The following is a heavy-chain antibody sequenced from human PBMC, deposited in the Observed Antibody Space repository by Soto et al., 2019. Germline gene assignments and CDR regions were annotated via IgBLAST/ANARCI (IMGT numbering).Heavy chain of an antibody. Sequence: PGGSLRLSCAASGFTFDDYAMHWVRQAPGKGLEWVSGISWNSGSIGYADSVKGRFTISRDNAKNSLYLQMNSLRAEDTALYYCAAGYYYYYMDVWGKGTTVTVSS. CDR2: ISWNSGSI. J-gene: IGHJ6*03. V-gene: IGHV3-9*01. CDR1: GFTFDDYA. CDR3: AAGYYYYYMDV.